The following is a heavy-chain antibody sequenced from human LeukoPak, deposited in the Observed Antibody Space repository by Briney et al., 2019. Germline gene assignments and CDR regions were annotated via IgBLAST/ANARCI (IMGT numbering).Heavy chain of an antibody. CDR2: MNPNSGNT. D-gene: IGHD3-10*01. V-gene: IGHV1-8*01. CDR1: GYTFTSYD. Sequence: GASVKVSCKASGYTFTSYDINWVRQATGQGLEWMGWMNPNSGNTGYAQKFQGRVTMTRNTSISTAYMELSSLRSKDTAVYYCARVFRFGELFFGYWGQGTLVTVPS. J-gene: IGHJ4*02. CDR3: ARVFRFGELFFGY.